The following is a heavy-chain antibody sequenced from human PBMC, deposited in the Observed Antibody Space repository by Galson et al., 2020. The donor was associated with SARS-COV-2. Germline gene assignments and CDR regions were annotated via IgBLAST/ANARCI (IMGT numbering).Heavy chain of an antibody. J-gene: IGHJ4*02. CDR1: GGSISGYY. D-gene: IGHD2-2*01. CDR2: MYYSGST. V-gene: IGHV4-59*01. Sequence: SETLSLTCTVSGGSISGYYWSWIRQSPGKGLDWIGYMYYSGSTTYNPSLKSRVTMSIATSENQFSLKLNSVTAADTAVYYCARLTASTTVLDYWGQGIMVTVST. CDR3: ARLTASTTVLDY.